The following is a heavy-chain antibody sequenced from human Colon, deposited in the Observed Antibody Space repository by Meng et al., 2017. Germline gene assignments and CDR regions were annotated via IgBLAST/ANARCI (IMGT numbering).Heavy chain of an antibody. D-gene: IGHD3-9*01. CDR1: SGSVSSRNW. V-gene: IGHV4-4*02. CDR3: VRQGMTSYSWGY. CDR2: ISNSGPT. Sequence: LEESRTGLVSPSGTVALTCEFSSGSVSSRNWWSWGSQPAGKGLEWIGEISNSGPTYYNPSLKSRVTITGDWSKNQFSLNLNSVTAADTALYYCVRQGMTSYSWGYWGQGTLVTVSS. J-gene: IGHJ4*02.